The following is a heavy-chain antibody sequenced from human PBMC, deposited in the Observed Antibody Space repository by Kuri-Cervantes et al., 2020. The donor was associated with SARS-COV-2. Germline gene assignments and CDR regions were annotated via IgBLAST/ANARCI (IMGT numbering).Heavy chain of an antibody. CDR3: ARQMMSSITIFGVVITRNWFDP. J-gene: IGHJ5*02. Sequence: SETLSLTCTVSGGSISSSSYYWGWIRQPPGKGLEWIGSIYYSGSTYYNPSLKSRVTISVDTSKKQFSLKLSSVTAADTAVYYCARQMMSSITIFGVVITRNWFDPWGQGTLVTVSS. V-gene: IGHV4-39*01. CDR2: IYYSGST. D-gene: IGHD3-3*01. CDR1: GGSISSSSYY.